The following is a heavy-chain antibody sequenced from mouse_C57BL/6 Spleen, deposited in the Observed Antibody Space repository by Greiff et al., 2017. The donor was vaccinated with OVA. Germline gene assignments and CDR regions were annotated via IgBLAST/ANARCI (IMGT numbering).Heavy chain of an antibody. CDR1: GYSITSGYY. J-gene: IGHJ3*01. D-gene: IGHD4-1*01. V-gene: IGHV3-6*01. CDR3: ARERWDEAWFAY. Sequence: EVQVVESGPGLVKPSQSLSLTCSVTGYSITSGYYWNWIRQFPGNKLEWMGYIRYDGSNNYNPSLKNRISITRDTSKNQFFLKLNSVTTEVTATYYCARERWDEAWFAYWGQGTLVTVSA. CDR2: IRYDGSN.